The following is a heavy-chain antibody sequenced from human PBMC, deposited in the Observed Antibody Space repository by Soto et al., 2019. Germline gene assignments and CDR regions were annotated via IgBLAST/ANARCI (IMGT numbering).Heavy chain of an antibody. Sequence: EVQLLESGGGLVQPGESLRLSCATSGFTFSSYAMSWVRQAPGKGLEWVSAISTSGGGTYYSDSVRGRFTISRDNSKTTLYLQMNSLRAEDTAVYYCAKDRLRRPTTPIVVVPAAIRDYYYGMDVWGQGTTVTVSS. CDR3: AKDRLRRPTTPIVVVPAAIRDYYYGMDV. D-gene: IGHD2-2*02. CDR2: ISTSGGGT. V-gene: IGHV3-23*01. J-gene: IGHJ6*02. CDR1: GFTFSSYA.